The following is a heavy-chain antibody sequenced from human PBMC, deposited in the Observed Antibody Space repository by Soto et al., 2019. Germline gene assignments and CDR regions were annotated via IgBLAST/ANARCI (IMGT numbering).Heavy chain of an antibody. CDR2: ISYDGSNK. J-gene: IGHJ6*02. CDR3: ARFTPRYNWNDEPLRYYYYYGMDV. CDR1: GFTFSSYA. V-gene: IGHV3-30-3*01. D-gene: IGHD1-20*01. Sequence: GGSLRLSCAASGFTFSSYAMHWVRQAPGKGLEWVAVISYDGSNKYYADSGKGRFTISRDNSKNTLYLQMNSLRAEDTAVYYCARFTPRYNWNDEPLRYYYYYGMDVWGQGTTVTVSS.